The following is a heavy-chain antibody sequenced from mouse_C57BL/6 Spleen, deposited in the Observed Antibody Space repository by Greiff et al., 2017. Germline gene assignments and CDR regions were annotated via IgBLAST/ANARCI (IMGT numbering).Heavy chain of an antibody. D-gene: IGHD1-3*01. V-gene: IGHV2-2*01. CDR3: ARKGEVYAMDY. J-gene: IGHJ4*01. CDR1: GFSLTSYG. Sequence: QVQLKQSGPGLVQPSQSLSITCTVSGFSLTSYGVHWVRQSPGKGLEWLGVIGSGGSTDYNAGFISRLSISKDNSKSQVFFKMNSLQADDTAIYYCARKGEVYAMDYWGQGTSVTVSS. CDR2: IGSGGST.